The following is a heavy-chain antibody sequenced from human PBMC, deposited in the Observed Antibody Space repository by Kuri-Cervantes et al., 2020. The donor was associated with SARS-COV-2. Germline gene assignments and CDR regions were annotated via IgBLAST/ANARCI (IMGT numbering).Heavy chain of an antibody. Sequence: ASVKVSCKASGYTFTGYYMHWVRQAPGQGLEWMGWINPNSGGTNYAQKFQGRVAMTRDTSISTAYMELSRLRSDDTAVYYFAGGGRRYSSSQNKHNWFDPWGQGTLVTVSS. D-gene: IGHD6-6*01. CDR2: INPNSGGT. CDR3: AGGGRRYSSSQNKHNWFDP. V-gene: IGHV1-2*02. CDR1: GYTFTGYY. J-gene: IGHJ5*02.